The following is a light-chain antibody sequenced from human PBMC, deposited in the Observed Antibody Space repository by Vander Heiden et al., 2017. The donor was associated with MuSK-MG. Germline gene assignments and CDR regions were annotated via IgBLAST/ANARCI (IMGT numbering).Light chain of an antibody. J-gene: IGLJ2*01. CDR1: RSDVGGYNY. CDR3: GSYTISSTSVI. V-gene: IGLV2-14*01. Sequence: QSALTQPASVSGSPGQSITISCTGTRSDVGGYNYVSWYQQHPGKAPKLIIYDVSSRPSGVSNHFSGSKSGNTASLTISGLQAEDEADYYCGSYTISSTSVIFGGGTKLTVL. CDR2: DVS.